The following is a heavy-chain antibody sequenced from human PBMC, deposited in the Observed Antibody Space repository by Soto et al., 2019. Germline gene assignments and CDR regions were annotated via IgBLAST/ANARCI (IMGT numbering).Heavy chain of an antibody. J-gene: IGHJ6*02. CDR3: ARAGVAVAGTAYYYGMDV. CDR1: GGSISSYY. D-gene: IGHD6-19*01. CDR2: IYTSGSA. Sequence: QVQLQESGPGLVKPSETLSLTCTVSGGSISSYYWSWIRQPAGKGLEWIGRIYTSGSANYNPSLKSRVTMSVDTSKNQFSLKLSSVTAADTAVYYCARAGVAVAGTAYYYGMDVWGQGTTVTVSS. V-gene: IGHV4-4*07.